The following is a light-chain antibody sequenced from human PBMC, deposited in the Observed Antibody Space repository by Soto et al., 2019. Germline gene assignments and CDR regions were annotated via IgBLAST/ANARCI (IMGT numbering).Light chain of an antibody. CDR2: DAS. Sequence: ETMMTQSPDTLSVSLGERATLSCRASQSLSSSLAWYQQKPGQAPRLLIYDASTRATGIPARFSGSGSGTDFPLTISGLQSEDFAVYYCQQYNNWPQTFGQGTKVEIK. J-gene: IGKJ1*01. CDR1: QSLSSS. V-gene: IGKV3-15*01. CDR3: QQYNNWPQT.